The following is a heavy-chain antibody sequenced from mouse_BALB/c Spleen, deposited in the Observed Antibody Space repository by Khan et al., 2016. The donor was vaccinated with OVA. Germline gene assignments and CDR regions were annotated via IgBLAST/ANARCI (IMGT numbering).Heavy chain of an antibody. CDR3: ARGGNGGFAY. Sequence: QVQLQQSGAELVTPGASVKLSCKASGYTFTSYDINWVRQRPEQGLEWIGLMFPGDCSTKYNENFKGKATLTTDKSSRAAYMQLSRLTSEASGAIFGARGGNGGFAYWGQGTLVTVSA. V-gene: IGHV1-85*01. J-gene: IGHJ3*01. CDR2: MFPGDCST. CDR1: GYTFTSYD.